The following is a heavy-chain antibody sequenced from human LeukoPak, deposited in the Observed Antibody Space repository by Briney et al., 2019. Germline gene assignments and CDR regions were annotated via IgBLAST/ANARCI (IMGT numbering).Heavy chain of an antibody. V-gene: IGHV4-39*02. Sequence: SETLSLTCTVSGGSISSSDYYWGWIRQPPGKGLEWIGSIFYSGSTYYNPSLKSRVTISVDTSKNQFSLKLSSVTAADTAVYYCARDLRSYGMDVWGQGTTVTVSS. CDR3: ARDLRSYGMDV. J-gene: IGHJ6*02. CDR2: IFYSGST. CDR1: GGSISSSDYY.